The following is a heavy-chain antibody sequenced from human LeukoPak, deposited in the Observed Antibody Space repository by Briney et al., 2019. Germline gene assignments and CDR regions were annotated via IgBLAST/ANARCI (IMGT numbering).Heavy chain of an antibody. CDR1: GFIFSNYG. D-gene: IGHD1-26*01. J-gene: IGHJ4*02. CDR3: ARDSSGSYMYYFDY. CDR2: IWYDGSNQ. V-gene: IGHV3-33*01. Sequence: QPGGSLRLSCAASGFIFSNYGMHWVRQAPGKGLEWVAVIWYDGSNQYYADSVRGRFTITRDDSKNTLFLQMDSLRAEDTAVYYCARDSSGSYMYYFDYWGQGTLVTVSS.